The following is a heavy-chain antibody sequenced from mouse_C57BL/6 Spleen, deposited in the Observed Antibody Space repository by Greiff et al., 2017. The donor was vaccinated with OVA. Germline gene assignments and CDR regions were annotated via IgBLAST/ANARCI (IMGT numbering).Heavy chain of an antibody. V-gene: IGHV1-67*01. CDR1: GYTFTDYA. D-gene: IGHD1-1*01. CDR2: ISTYYGAV. CDR3: AINYYGSSYWYFDV. Sequence: QVQLLQSGPELVRPGVSVKISCKGSGYTFTDYAMHWVKQSHAKSLEWIGVISTYYGAVSYNQKFKDKATMTVDKSSSTAYMELARLTSEDSAVYYCAINYYGSSYWYFDVWGTGTTVTVSS. J-gene: IGHJ1*03.